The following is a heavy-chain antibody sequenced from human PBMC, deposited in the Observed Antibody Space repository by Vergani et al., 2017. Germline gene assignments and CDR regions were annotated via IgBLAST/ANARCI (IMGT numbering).Heavy chain of an antibody. CDR3: SREAYSSSATSYYGMDV. Sequence: QVQLVQSGAEVKKPGASVKVSCKASGYPFTSYYMHWVRQAPGQGLEWMGIINPSGGSTSYEQKFQGRVTMTRDTSTSTVYMERSSLRSVDTAVYYCSREAYSSSATSYYGMDVWGQGTTVTVSS. J-gene: IGHJ6*02. D-gene: IGHD6-6*01. V-gene: IGHV1-46*01. CDR1: GYPFTSYY. CDR2: INPSGGST.